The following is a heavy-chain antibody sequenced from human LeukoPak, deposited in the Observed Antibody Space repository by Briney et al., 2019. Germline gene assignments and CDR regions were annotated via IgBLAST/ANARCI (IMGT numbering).Heavy chain of an antibody. CDR2: FDPEDGET. CDR3: ATGKGGSGSYSGFDY. J-gene: IGHJ4*02. CDR1: GYTLTELS. D-gene: IGHD3-10*01. V-gene: IGHV1-24*01. Sequence: ASVKVSCKVSGYTLTELSMHWVRQAPGKGLEWMGGFDPEDGETIYVQKFQGRVTMTEDTSTDTAYMELSSLRSEDTAVYYCATGKGGSGSYSGFDYWGQGTLVTVSS.